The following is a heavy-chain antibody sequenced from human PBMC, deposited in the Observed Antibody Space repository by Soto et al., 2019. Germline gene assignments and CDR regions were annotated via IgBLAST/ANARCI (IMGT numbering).Heavy chain of an antibody. CDR2: IDPSDSYT. V-gene: IGHV5-10-1*01. CDR3: ARFGFYSYGNDDYYYGMDV. Sequence: GESLKISCKGSGYSFTSYWISWVRQMPGKGLEWMGRIDPSDSYTNYSPSFQGHVTISADKSISTAYLQWSSLKASDTAMTYCARFGFYSYGNDDYYYGMDVWGQGTTVTVSS. CDR1: GYSFTSYW. D-gene: IGHD5-18*01. J-gene: IGHJ6*02.